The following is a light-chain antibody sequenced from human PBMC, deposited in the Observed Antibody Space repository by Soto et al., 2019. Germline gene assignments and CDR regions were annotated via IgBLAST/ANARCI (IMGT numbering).Light chain of an antibody. V-gene: IGKV3-15*01. CDR1: QSVSSN. J-gene: IGKJ2*01. CDR2: GAS. Sequence: EIVMTQSPATLSVSPGERATLSCRASQSVSSNLAWYQQKPGQAPRLLIYGASTRATGIPARFSGSGSGTEFTLTISSLQSEDFAVYYCHQYNNWPPMYTFGQGTKVDIK. CDR3: HQYNNWPPMYT.